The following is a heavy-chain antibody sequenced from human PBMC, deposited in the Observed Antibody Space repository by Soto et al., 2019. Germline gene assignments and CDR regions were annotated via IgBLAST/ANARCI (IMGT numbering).Heavy chain of an antibody. Sequence: QVQLQESGPGLVKPSQTLSLTCTVSGGSIRSHNYYWSWFRQSPGKGLEWIGFIYDSGSTSYNASLKSRITISIDTSKNQFFLRLTSMTAAYTAVYYCAKGSGYPWGPGILVTVSS. D-gene: IGHD2-15*01. CDR2: IYDSGST. CDR3: AKGSGYP. V-gene: IGHV4-30-4*01. J-gene: IGHJ4*02. CDR1: GGSIRSHNYY.